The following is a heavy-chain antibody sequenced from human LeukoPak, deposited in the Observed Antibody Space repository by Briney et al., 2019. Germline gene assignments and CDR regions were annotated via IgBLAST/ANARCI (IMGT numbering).Heavy chain of an antibody. CDR2: IYYSGST. Sequence: SETLSLTCTVSGGSISSGGYYWSWIRQHPGKGLEWIGYIYYSGSTNYNPSLKSRVTISVDTSKNQFSLKLSSVTAADTAVYYCASPGYCSGGSCYSGIDYWGQGTLVTVSS. CDR3: ASPGYCSGGSCYSGIDY. D-gene: IGHD2-15*01. J-gene: IGHJ4*02. V-gene: IGHV4-61*08. CDR1: GGSISSGGYY.